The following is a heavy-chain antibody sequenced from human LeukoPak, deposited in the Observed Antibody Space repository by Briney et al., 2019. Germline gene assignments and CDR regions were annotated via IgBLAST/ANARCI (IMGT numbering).Heavy chain of an antibody. D-gene: IGHD5-18*01. V-gene: IGHV4-59*01. CDR1: GGSISSYY. CDR2: IYHSGST. CDR3: AREQPPLGYFDY. J-gene: IGHJ4*02. Sequence: SETLSLTRSVSGGSISSYYWNWIRQPPGKALEWIGYIYHSGSTNYNPSLKSRVTISVDTSKKQLSLRLSSVTAADTAVYYCAREQPPLGYFDYWGQGTLVTVSS.